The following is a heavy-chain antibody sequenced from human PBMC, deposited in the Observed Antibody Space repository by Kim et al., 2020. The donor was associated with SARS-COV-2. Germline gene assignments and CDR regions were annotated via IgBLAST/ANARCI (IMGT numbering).Heavy chain of an antibody. Sequence: ESVKGRFTISRDNSTNTLYLQMNSLRAEDTAVYYCVRYYDFWSGSYAFDIWGQGTMVTVSS. V-gene: IGHV3-30*03. J-gene: IGHJ3*02. D-gene: IGHD3-3*01. CDR3: VRYYDFWSGSYAFDI.